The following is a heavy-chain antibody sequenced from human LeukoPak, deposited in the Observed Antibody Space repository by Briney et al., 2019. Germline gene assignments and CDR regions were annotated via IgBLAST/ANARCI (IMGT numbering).Heavy chain of an antibody. J-gene: IGHJ3*02. Sequence: SETLSLTCTVSGGSISSGDYYWSWIRQPPGKGLEWLGYIYYSGSTYYNPSLKSRVTISVDTSKNQFSLKLSSVTAADTAVYYCATAGGTMVRGVFINDAFDIWGQGTMVTVSS. CDR1: GGSISSGDYY. CDR2: IYYSGST. D-gene: IGHD3-10*01. CDR3: ATAGGTMVRGVFINDAFDI. V-gene: IGHV4-30-4*01.